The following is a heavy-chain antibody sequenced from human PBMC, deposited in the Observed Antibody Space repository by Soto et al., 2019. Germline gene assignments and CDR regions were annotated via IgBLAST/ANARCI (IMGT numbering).Heavy chain of an antibody. J-gene: IGHJ4*02. CDR3: AHRPSYCSGGSCYSGFDY. V-gene: IGHV2-5*02. CDR2: IYWDDDK. D-gene: IGHD2-15*01. Sequence: QITLKESGPTLVKPTQTLTLTCTFSGFSLSTSGVGVGWIRQPPGKALEWLALIYWDDDKRYSPSLKSRLTITKDTSKHQVVLTMTNMHPVDTATYYCAHRPSYCSGGSCYSGFDYWGQGTLVTVSS. CDR1: GFSLSTSGVG.